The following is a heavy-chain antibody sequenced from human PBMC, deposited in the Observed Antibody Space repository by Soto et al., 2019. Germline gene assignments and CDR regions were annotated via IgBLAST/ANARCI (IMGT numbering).Heavy chain of an antibody. CDR3: ARPNDYWNGYGPFDY. D-gene: IGHD3-3*01. Sequence: PSETLSLTCAVSGRSISSVGYYWSWVRQHPGKGLEWIGSISYTGNTYYNPSLENRLSISLDTSENRFYLRLNSVTAAGTAIYYCARPNDYWNGYGPFDYRGQGSLVTVSS. J-gene: IGHJ4*02. CDR1: GRSISSVGYY. CDR2: ISYTGNT. V-gene: IGHV4-31*11.